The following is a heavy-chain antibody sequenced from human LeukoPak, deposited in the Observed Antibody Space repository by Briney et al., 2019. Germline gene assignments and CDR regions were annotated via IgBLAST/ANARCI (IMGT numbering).Heavy chain of an antibody. CDR1: GDSINSGHY. D-gene: IGHD4/OR15-4a*01. V-gene: IGHV4-38-2*01. CDR3: ARNVTMVLPGQGAFDI. J-gene: IGHJ3*02. CDR2: MYHSGST. Sequence: KPSETLSLSCGVSGDSINSGHYWGWIRQPPGKGLEWIGSMYHSGSTYYNPSLKSRVTISIDTSKNQFSLKLRSVTAADTAVHFCARNVTMVLPGQGAFDIWGQGTMVTVSS.